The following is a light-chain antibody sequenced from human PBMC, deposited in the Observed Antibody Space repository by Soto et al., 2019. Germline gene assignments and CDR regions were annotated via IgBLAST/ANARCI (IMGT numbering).Light chain of an antibody. CDR3: QQYGSSSWT. CDR1: QSVSSSY. CDR2: GAS. V-gene: IGKV3-20*01. J-gene: IGKJ1*01. Sequence: EIVLTQSPGTLSLSPGERATLSCRASQSVSSSYLAWYQQKPGQAPRLLIYGASSRATGIPDRFSGSGSGTDFTFTISRLEPGDFAVYYCQQYGSSSWTFGQGTKVDIK.